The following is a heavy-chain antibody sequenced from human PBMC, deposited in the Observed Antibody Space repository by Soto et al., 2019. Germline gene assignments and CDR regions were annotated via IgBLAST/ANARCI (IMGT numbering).Heavy chain of an antibody. CDR1: GFTFSSYA. V-gene: IGHV3-23*01. CDR3: AVSYPSGMDV. J-gene: IGHJ6*02. Sequence: EVQLLESGGGLVQPGGSLRLSCAASGFTFSSYAMSWVRQAPGKGLEWVSAISGSGGSTYYADSVKGRFTISRDNSKNTLYLQMNSLRAEXXXXYYCAVSYPSGMDVWGQGTTVTVSS. D-gene: IGHD3-16*01. CDR2: ISGSGGST.